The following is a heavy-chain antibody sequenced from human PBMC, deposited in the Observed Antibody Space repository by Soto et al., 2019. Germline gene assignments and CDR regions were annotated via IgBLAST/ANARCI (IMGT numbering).Heavy chain of an antibody. Sequence: SETLSLTCAVYGGSFSGYYWSWIRQPPGKGLEWIGEINHSGSTNYNPSLKSRVTISVDTSKNQFSLKLSSVTAADTAVYYCARGTLGYCSGGSCEQRTKYYFDYWGQGTLVTVSS. CDR3: ARGTLGYCSGGSCEQRTKYYFDY. CDR1: GGSFSGYY. D-gene: IGHD2-15*01. CDR2: INHSGST. J-gene: IGHJ4*02. V-gene: IGHV4-34*01.